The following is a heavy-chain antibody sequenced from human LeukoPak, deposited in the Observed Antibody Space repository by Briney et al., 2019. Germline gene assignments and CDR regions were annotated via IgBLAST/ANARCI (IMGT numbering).Heavy chain of an antibody. CDR3: ARVEYYDFWSRRLDYYYYMDV. D-gene: IGHD3-3*01. CDR1: GYTFTGYY. Sequence: GASVKVSCKASGYTFTGYYMHWVRQAPGQGLEWMGWINPNSGGTNYAQKFQGRVTMTRDTSISTAYMELSRLRSDDTAVYYCARVEYYDFWSRRLDYYYYMDVWGKGTTVTVSS. CDR2: INPNSGGT. J-gene: IGHJ6*03. V-gene: IGHV1-2*02.